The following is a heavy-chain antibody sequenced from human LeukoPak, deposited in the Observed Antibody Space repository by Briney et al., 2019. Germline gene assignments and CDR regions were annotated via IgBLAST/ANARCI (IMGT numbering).Heavy chain of an antibody. Sequence: ASVKVSCKASGYTFTNYGISWVRQAPGQGLEWMGWISAYNGNTKYAQKFQGRVTMTTDTSTSTAYVDLRSLRSDDTAVYYCARDLNFHSSSWYEDAFEIWGQGTMVTVSS. CDR3: ARDLNFHSSSWYEDAFEI. V-gene: IGHV1-18*01. D-gene: IGHD6-13*01. J-gene: IGHJ3*02. CDR1: GYTFTNYG. CDR2: ISAYNGNT.